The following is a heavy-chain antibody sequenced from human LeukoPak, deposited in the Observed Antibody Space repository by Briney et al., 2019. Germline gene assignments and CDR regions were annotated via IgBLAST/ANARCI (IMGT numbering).Heavy chain of an antibody. CDR3: ATYRQVLLPFES. V-gene: IGHV3-30*02. D-gene: IGHD2-8*02. J-gene: IGHJ4*02. CDR1: GFTFSNYG. Sequence: PGGSLRLSCAAPGFTFSNYGMHWVRQAPGKGLEWVAFIRYHGSNKEYADSVKGRFTISRDNSKNTLSLQMNSLRAEDTAIYYCATYRQVLLPFESWGQGTLVTVSS. CDR2: IRYHGSNK.